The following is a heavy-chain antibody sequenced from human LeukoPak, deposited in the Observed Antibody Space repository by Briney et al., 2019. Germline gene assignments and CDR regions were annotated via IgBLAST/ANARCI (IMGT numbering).Heavy chain of an antibody. D-gene: IGHD5-24*01. V-gene: IGHV4-31*03. CDR2: IYYTGDT. J-gene: IGHJ4*02. Sequence: SETLSLTCTVSGGSISSATFYWNWSRQHPGKGLEWIGYIYYTGDTFYNPSLKSRVMISLDTSENQFSLKMSSVTAADTAMYYCARGAMATTPFFDYWGQGTLVTVSS. CDR1: GGSISSATFY. CDR3: ARGAMATTPFFDY.